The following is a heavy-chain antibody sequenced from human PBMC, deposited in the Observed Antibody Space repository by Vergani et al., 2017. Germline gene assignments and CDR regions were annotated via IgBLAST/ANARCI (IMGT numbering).Heavy chain of an antibody. CDR2: ISSSNSYI. CDR3: TGDGEGQ. V-gene: IGHV3-21*01. Sequence: EVQLVESGGGLVKPGGSLRLSCAASGFTFSSYSMNWVRQAPGKGLEWVSSISSSNSYIYYADSVKGRFNISRDNAKNSLYRQMNSLRSEDTAVYYCTGDGEGQWGQGTLVTVSS. D-gene: IGHD7-27*01. CDR1: GFTFSSYS. J-gene: IGHJ4*02.